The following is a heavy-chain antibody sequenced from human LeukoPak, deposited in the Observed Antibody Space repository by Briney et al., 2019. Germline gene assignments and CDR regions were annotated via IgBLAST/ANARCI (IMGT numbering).Heavy chain of an antibody. CDR2: IIPIFGTA. CDR1: GGTFSSYA. J-gene: IGHJ4*02. Sequence: SVNVSCKASGGTFSSYAISWVRQAPGQGLEWMGGIIPIFGTANYAQKFQGRVTITTDESTSAACMELSSLRSEDTAVYYCARANSYGLGYFDYWGQGTLVTVSS. V-gene: IGHV1-69*05. CDR3: ARANSYGLGYFDY. D-gene: IGHD5-18*01.